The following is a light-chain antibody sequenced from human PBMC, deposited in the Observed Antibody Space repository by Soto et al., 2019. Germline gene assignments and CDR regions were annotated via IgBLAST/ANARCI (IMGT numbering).Light chain of an antibody. Sequence: DIQMTQSPSSLSASVGDRVTITGQASQDISNYLTWYQQKHGKAPKLLIYDASNLETGVPSRFRGSGSGTDFIFPISSLQPEDIATYYCQQYDNLPLTFGGGTKVEIK. CDR1: QDISNY. CDR2: DAS. V-gene: IGKV1-33*01. J-gene: IGKJ4*01. CDR3: QQYDNLPLT.